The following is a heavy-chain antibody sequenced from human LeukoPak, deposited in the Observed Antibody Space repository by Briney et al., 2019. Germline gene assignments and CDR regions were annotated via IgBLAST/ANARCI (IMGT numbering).Heavy chain of an antibody. Sequence: GGSLRLSCAASGFTFSDYYMSWIRQAPGKGLEWVSYISSSGSTIYYADSVKGRFTISRDNAKNTLYLQMNSLRAEDTAVYYCAKNSYTVTRRGGFDYWGQGTLVTVSS. CDR3: AKNSYTVTRRGGFDY. V-gene: IGHV3-11*01. CDR1: GFTFSDYY. D-gene: IGHD4-17*01. CDR2: ISSSGSTI. J-gene: IGHJ4*02.